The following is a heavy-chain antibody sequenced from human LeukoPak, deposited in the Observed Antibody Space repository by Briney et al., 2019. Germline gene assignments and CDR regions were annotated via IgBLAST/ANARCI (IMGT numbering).Heavy chain of an antibody. CDR3: AREPLPFGGQYFGGKDV. V-gene: IGHV3-66*01. CDR2: IYSGGST. D-gene: IGHD2/OR15-2a*01. Sequence: GGSLRLSCAASGFTVSSNYMSWVRQAPGKGLEWVSVIYSGGSTYYADSVKGRCTISRDNSQNTLYLQMNSLRDEDTAVYYCAREPLPFGGQYFGGKDVWGQGTTVTVSS. J-gene: IGHJ6*02. CDR1: GFTVSSNY.